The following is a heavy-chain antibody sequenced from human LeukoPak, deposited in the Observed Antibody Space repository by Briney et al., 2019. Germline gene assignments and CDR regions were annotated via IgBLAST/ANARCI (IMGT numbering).Heavy chain of an antibody. CDR3: ARQRNWFDP. V-gene: IGHV4-59*08. CDR2: IYYSGST. CDR1: GGSISSYY. J-gene: IGHJ5*02. Sequence: TSSETLSLTCTVSGGSISSYYWSCIRQPPGKGLEWIGYIYYSGSTNYNPSLKSRVTISVDTSKNQFSLKLSSVTAADTAVYYCARQRNWFDPWGQGTLVTVSS.